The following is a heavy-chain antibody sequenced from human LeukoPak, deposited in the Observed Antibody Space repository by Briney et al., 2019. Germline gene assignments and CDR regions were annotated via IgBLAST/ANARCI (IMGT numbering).Heavy chain of an antibody. V-gene: IGHV4-59*01. CDR2: IFYSGST. J-gene: IGHJ5*02. D-gene: IGHD1-26*01. CDR1: GGSISNYY. Sequence: PSETLSLTCTLSGGSISNYYWSRIRQPPGKGLEWIGNIFYSGSTNYNPSLKSRVTISLDTSKNQFSLKLTSVSAADTAVYYCAREGGSYYHWFDPWGQGTLVTVSS. CDR3: AREGGSYYHWFDP.